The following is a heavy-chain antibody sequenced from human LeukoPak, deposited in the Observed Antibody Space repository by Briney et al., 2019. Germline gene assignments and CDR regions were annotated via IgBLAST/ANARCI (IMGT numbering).Heavy chain of an antibody. J-gene: IGHJ4*02. Sequence: SETLSLTCTVSGGSISSGSYYWSWIRQPAGKGLEWIGRIYTSGSTNYNPSLKSRVTISVDTSKNQFSLKLSSVTAADTAVYYCAREGVMSSSYVGPFDYWGQGTLVTVSS. CDR3: AREGVMSSSYVGPFDY. CDR1: GGSISSGSYY. D-gene: IGHD6-13*01. V-gene: IGHV4-61*02. CDR2: IYTSGST.